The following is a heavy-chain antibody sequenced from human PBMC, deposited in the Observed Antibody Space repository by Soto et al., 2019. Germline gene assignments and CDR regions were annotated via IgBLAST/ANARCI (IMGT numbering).Heavy chain of an antibody. J-gene: IGHJ5*02. CDR2: ISAYNGNT. CDR3: ARERSPIAARRVWFDP. CDR1: GYTFTSYG. V-gene: IGHV1-18*04. Sequence: GASVKVSCKASGYTFTSYGISWVRQAPGQGLEWMGWISAYNGNTNYAQKLQGRVTMTTDTSTSTAYMELSSLRSEDTAVYYCARERSPIAARRVWFDPWGQGTLVTVSS. D-gene: IGHD6-6*01.